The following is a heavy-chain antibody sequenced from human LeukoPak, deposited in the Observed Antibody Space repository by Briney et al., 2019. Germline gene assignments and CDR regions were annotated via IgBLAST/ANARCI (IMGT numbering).Heavy chain of an antibody. CDR2: ISGSGGST. CDR3: AMKYGYSSGLYTHFDY. CDR1: GFTFSSYA. V-gene: IGHV3-23*01. D-gene: IGHD6-19*01. J-gene: IGHJ4*02. Sequence: GGSLRLSCAASGFTFSSYAMSWVRQAPGKGLEWVSAISGSGGSTYYADSEKGRFTISRDNSKNTLYLQMNSLRAEDTAVYYCAMKYGYSSGLYTHFDYWGQGTQVTVSS.